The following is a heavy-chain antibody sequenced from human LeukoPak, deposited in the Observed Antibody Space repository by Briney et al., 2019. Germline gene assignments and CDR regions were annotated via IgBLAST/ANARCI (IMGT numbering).Heavy chain of an antibody. CDR2: ISWNGDNI. CDR1: GFTFSSYS. CDR3: AKDFGLRLGELSFGNWFDP. J-gene: IGHJ5*02. V-gene: IGHV3-9*01. Sequence: PGGSLRLSCAASGFTFSSYSMNWVRQAPGKGLEWVSGISWNGDNIGYAASVKGRFTISRDNPKNFLYLQMNSLRVEDTALYYCAKDFGLRLGELSFGNWFDPWGQGTLVTVSS. D-gene: IGHD3-16*02.